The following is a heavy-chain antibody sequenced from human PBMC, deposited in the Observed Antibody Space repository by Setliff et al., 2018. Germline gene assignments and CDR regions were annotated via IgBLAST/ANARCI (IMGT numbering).Heavy chain of an antibody. V-gene: IGHV4-4*02. Sequence: PSETLSLTCAVSGGSISSSNWWSWVRQPPGKGLEWIGEIYHSGSTNYNPSLKSRVTISVDTSKNQFSLKLSSVTAADTAVYYCAREERYYNFWSGYFDYWGQGTLVTVSS. D-gene: IGHD3-3*01. CDR3: AREERYYNFWSGYFDY. CDR2: IYHSGST. J-gene: IGHJ4*02. CDR1: GGSISSSNW.